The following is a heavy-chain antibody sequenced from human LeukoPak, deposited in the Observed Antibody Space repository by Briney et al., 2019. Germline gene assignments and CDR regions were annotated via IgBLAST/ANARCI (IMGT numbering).Heavy chain of an antibody. CDR1: GGSFSSYY. CDR2: IYTSGIT. J-gene: IGHJ4*02. V-gene: IGHV4-4*07. Sequence: PSETLSLTCTVSGGSFSSYYWSWIRQPAAAGKGLEWIGRIYTSGITNYNPSLKSRVTMSVDTSKNQFSLKLSSVTAADTAMYFCAKGISADGYNFERGADYWGQGTLVTVSS. D-gene: IGHD5-18*01. CDR3: AKGISADGYNFERGADY.